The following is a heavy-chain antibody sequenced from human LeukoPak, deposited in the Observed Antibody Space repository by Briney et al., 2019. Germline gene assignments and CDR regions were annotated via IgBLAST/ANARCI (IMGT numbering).Heavy chain of an antibody. D-gene: IGHD2-21*02. CDR2: IYPGDSDT. CDR1: GYSFTTYW. V-gene: IGHV5-51*01. Sequence: GESLKISCKGSGYSFTTYWIARVRQMPGEGLEWMGIIYPGDSDTRYSPSFQGQVTISADKSINTAYLQWSSLKASDTAMYYCARTYCGGDCYYTYFDYWGQGTLVTVSS. J-gene: IGHJ4*02. CDR3: ARTYCGGDCYYTYFDY.